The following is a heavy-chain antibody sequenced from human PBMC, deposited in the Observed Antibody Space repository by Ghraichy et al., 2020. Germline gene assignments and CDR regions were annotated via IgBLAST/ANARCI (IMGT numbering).Heavy chain of an antibody. CDR1: GFTFSSYG. V-gene: IGHV3-33*01. CDR3: ARARDGYIPLGAFDI. J-gene: IGHJ3*02. Sequence: GGSLRLSCAASGFTFSSYGMHWVRQAPGKGLEWVAVIWYDGSNKYYADSVKGRFTISRDNSKNTLYLQMNSLRAEDTAVYYCARARDGYIPLGAFDIWGQGTMVTVSS. D-gene: IGHD5-24*01. CDR2: IWYDGSNK.